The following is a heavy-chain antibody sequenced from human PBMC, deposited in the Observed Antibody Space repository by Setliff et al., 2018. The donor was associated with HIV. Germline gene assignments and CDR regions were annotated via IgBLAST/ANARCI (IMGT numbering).Heavy chain of an antibody. Sequence: RASVKVSCKASGFTFTSSAVQWVRQARGQRLEWIGWIVVGSGNTNYAQKFQERVTITRDMSTSTAYMELSSLRSEDTAVYYCAASIVGATMVFGYWGQGTLVTVSS. V-gene: IGHV1-58*01. CDR1: GFTFTSSA. CDR3: AASIVGATMVFGY. CDR2: IVVGSGNT. J-gene: IGHJ4*02. D-gene: IGHD1-26*01.